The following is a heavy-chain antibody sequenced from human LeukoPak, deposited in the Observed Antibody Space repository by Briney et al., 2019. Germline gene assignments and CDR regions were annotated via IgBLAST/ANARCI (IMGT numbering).Heavy chain of an antibody. CDR1: GYTLTELS. V-gene: IGHV1-24*01. J-gene: IGHJ5*02. Sequence: ASVKVSCKVSGYTLTELSMHWVRQAPGKGLEWMGGFEPEEGETIYAQKFQGRVTMTEDTSTDTAYMELSSLRSEDTAVYYCATAFGKLLSWLDPWGQGTLVTDSS. D-gene: IGHD3-10*01. CDR3: ATAFGKLLSWLDP. CDR2: FEPEEGET.